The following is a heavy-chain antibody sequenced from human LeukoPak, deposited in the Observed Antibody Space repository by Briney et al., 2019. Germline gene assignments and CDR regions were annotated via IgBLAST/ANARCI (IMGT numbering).Heavy chain of an antibody. CDR3: ARGITYYYGSGSYLNWFNP. CDR2: IYSGGST. D-gene: IGHD3-10*01. J-gene: IGHJ5*02. CDR1: GFTVSSNY. Sequence: GGSLRLSCAASGFTVSSNYMSWVRQAPGKGLEWVSVIYSGGSTYYEDSVKGRFTISRDNSKNTLYLKMNSLRAADTAVYYCARGITYYYGSGSYLNWFNPWGQGTLVTVSS. V-gene: IGHV3-66*01.